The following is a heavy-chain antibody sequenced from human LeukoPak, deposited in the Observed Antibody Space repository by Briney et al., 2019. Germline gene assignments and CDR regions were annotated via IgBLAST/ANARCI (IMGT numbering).Heavy chain of an antibody. V-gene: IGHV3-48*03. Sequence: PGGSLRLSCAASGFTFSYYEMNWFRQAPGKGLEWVSYISSSGGTIYYADSVKGRFTSSRDNAKNSLYLQMNSLRAEDTAVYYCARDLVRGSGYYRLDYWGQGSLVTVSS. CDR3: ARDLVRGSGYYRLDY. J-gene: IGHJ4*02. D-gene: IGHD3-22*01. CDR1: GFTFSYYE. CDR2: ISSSGGTI.